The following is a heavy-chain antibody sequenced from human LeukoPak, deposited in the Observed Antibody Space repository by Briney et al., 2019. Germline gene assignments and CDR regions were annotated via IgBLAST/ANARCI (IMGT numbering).Heavy chain of an antibody. D-gene: IGHD2-2*01. V-gene: IGHV1-18*04. CDR1: GYTFTSYG. Sequence: ASVKVSCKASGYTFTSYGISWVRRAPGQGLEWMGWISAYNGNTNYAQKLQGRVTMTTDTSTSTAYMELRSLRSDDTAVYYCAREPGYCSSTSCYRYFDYWGQGTLVTVSS. J-gene: IGHJ4*02. CDR2: ISAYNGNT. CDR3: AREPGYCSSTSCYRYFDY.